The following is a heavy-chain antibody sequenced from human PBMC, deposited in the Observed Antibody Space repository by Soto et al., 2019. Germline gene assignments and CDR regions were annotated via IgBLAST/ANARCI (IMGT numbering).Heavy chain of an antibody. J-gene: IGHJ4*02. CDR3: AKGAVTSIFAYFDY. CDR1: GFTFDDYA. Sequence: EVHLVESGGGLVQPGRSLRLSCAASGFTFDDYAMHWVRQVPGKGLEWVSSISWNSGNIVYADSVKGRFTISRDGANNSLYLQMNSLKTEDTALYYCAKGAVTSIFAYFDYWGQGTLVTVSS. V-gene: IGHV3-9*01. CDR2: ISWNSGNI. D-gene: IGHD3-3*01.